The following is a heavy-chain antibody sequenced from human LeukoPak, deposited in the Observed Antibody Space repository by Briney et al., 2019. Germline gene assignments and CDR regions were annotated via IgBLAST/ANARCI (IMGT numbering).Heavy chain of an antibody. CDR3: ARVVQSTDSSGFYLPEYFQH. D-gene: IGHD3-22*01. J-gene: IGHJ1*01. CDR2: IYHSGST. Sequence: SETLSLTCTVSGGSISSYYWNWIRQPAEKGLEWIGSIYHSGSTYYNPSLKSRVTISVDTSKNQFSLKLRSVTAADTAVYYCARVVQSTDSSGFYLPEYFQHWGQGTLVTVSS. V-gene: IGHV4-4*07. CDR1: GGSISSYY.